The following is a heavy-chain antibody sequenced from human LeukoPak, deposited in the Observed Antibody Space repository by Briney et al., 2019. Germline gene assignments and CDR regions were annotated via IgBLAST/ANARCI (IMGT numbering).Heavy chain of an antibody. D-gene: IGHD3-10*01. CDR2: IYPGDSDT. CDR1: GYSFTSYW. CDR3: ARPFYSSGSYYFDY. V-gene: IGHV5-51*01. Sequence: GESPKISCKGSGYSFTSYWIGWVRQMPGKGLEWMGVIYPGDSDTKYSPSFQGQVTISADKSISTAYLQWSSLKASDTAMYYCARPFYSSGSYYFDYWGQGTLVTVSS. J-gene: IGHJ4*02.